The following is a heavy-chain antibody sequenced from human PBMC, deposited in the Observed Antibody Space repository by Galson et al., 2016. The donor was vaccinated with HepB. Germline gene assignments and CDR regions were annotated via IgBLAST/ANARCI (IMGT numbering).Heavy chain of an antibody. Sequence: SLRLSCAASGFTFSRSCMHWVRHAPGKGLVWVSRINDDGSRTTYADSVKGRFTISRDNAKNTLYLQMNSLRAEDTAVYYCASASGSNVHFDSWGQGTLATVSS. CDR3: ASASGSNVHFDS. V-gene: IGHV3-74*01. CDR1: GFTFSRSC. CDR2: INDDGSRT. J-gene: IGHJ4*02. D-gene: IGHD1-26*01.